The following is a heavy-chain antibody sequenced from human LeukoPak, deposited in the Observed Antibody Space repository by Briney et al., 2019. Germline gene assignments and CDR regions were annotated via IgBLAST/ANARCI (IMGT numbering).Heavy chain of an antibody. CDR1: GFTFSSHS. CDR2: ISTSSNYI. Sequence: GGSLRLFCAASGFTFSSHSMNWVRQAPGKGLEWLSSISTSSNYIYYAYSVKARFTISRDNAKTSLYLQMNSLRAEDTAVYYWARAKSSSWNRAFGYWGQGTLVTVSS. J-gene: IGHJ4*02. CDR3: ARAKSSSWNRAFGY. V-gene: IGHV3-21*01. D-gene: IGHD6-13*01.